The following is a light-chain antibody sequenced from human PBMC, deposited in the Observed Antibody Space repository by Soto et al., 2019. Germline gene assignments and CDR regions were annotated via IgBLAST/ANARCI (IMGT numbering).Light chain of an antibody. CDR2: GAS. CDR1: QSVNSN. J-gene: IGKJ4*01. V-gene: IGKV3-15*01. CDR3: QQYNNWPLT. Sequence: EIVMTQSPATLSVSPGERATLSCRASQSVNSNLAWYQQKPGQAPRHLIYGASTRATGIPARFSGSGSGTEFTLTISSLQSEDFAIHYRQQYNNWPLTFGGGTKVDIK.